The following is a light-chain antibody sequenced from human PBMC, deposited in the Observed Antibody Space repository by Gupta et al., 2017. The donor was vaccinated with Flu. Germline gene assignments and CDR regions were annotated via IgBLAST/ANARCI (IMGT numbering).Light chain of an antibody. J-gene: IGLJ1*01. Sequence: SALPHPRSVFGSPGPSVTISCTGTRSDVGGYNYVSWSQQAPGQAPKLMVYDGSTRSAGVPGRFSGSKAGDTATLTISEHEEEDEADYYCCADAGSDTYVFGTGTKFTVL. CDR2: DGS. V-gene: IGLV2-11*01. CDR1: RSDVGGYNY. CDR3: CADAGSDTYV.